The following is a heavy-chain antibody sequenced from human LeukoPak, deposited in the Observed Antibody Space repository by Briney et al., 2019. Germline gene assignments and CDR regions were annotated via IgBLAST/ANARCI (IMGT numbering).Heavy chain of an antibody. Sequence: PGGSLRLSCAASGFTFNNYAMTWVRQAPGEGLECVSTISNRGGRTYYADSVKGRFTISRDNSKNTLYLQMNSLRAEDTAVYYCAKRRSTPSAGRDFDWLFDYWGQGTLVTVSS. V-gene: IGHV3-23*01. CDR2: ISNRGGRT. CDR1: GFTFNNYA. J-gene: IGHJ4*02. D-gene: IGHD3-9*01. CDR3: AKRRSTPSAGRDFDWLFDY.